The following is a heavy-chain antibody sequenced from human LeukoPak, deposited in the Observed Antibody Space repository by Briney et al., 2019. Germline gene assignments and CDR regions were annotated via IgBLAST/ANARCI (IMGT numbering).Heavy chain of an antibody. J-gene: IGHJ4*02. CDR1: GYTFTSYD. V-gene: IGHV1-8*01. CDR2: MNPNSGNR. Sequence: ASVKVSCKASGYTFTSYDINWVRQATGQGLEWMGWMNPNSGNRGYAQKFQGRVTMTRNTSISTAYMELSSLRSEDTAVYYCASWYYDILTGYRYLDYWGQGTLVTVSS. D-gene: IGHD3-9*01. CDR3: ASWYYDILTGYRYLDY.